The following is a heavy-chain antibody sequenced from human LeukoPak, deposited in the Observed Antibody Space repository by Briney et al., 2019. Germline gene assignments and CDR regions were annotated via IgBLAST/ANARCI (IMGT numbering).Heavy chain of an antibody. Sequence: ASVKVSCKASGYTFTSYYMHWVRQAPGQGLEWMGIINPSGGSTNYAQKFQGRVTMTRDTSISTAYMELSSLRSDDTAVYYCAREVLAKNYGMDVWGQGTTVTVSS. CDR3: AREVLAKNYGMDV. CDR1: GYTFTSYY. D-gene: IGHD2-8*02. V-gene: IGHV1-46*01. CDR2: INPSGGST. J-gene: IGHJ6*02.